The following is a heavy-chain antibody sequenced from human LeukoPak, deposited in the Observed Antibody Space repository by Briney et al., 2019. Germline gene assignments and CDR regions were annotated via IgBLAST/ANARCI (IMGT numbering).Heavy chain of an antibody. Sequence: GESLKISCKASGYSFANYWIGWVRQMPGKGLEWMGIIHPGDSDIRYSPSFQGQVTISADKSINTAYLQWSSLKASDTAIYYCARRQAYNARRNYYYYMDVWGKGTTVTVSS. V-gene: IGHV5-51*01. CDR2: IHPGDSDI. D-gene: IGHD2-21*01. CDR3: ARRQAYNARRNYYYYMDV. CDR1: GYSFANYW. J-gene: IGHJ6*03.